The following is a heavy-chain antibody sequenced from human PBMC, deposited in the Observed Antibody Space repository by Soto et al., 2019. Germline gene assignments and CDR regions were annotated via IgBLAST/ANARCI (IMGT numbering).Heavy chain of an antibody. Sequence: QVQLVQSGAEVKTPGASVRVSCKASGYTFNGYYIQWVRQAPGQGLEWMGWINPNTGGTNYAQNFQGRVTITRDTSITTAYMELTRLRSDDTAVYYCARTEKFDPWGQGTLVTVSS. CDR2: INPNTGGT. V-gene: IGHV1-2*02. J-gene: IGHJ5*02. CDR1: GYTFNGYY. CDR3: ARTEKFDP.